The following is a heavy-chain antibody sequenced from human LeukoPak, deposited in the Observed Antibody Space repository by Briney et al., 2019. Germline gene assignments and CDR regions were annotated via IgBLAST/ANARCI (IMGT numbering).Heavy chain of an antibody. CDR3: ARLKSYCSGGSCQYYFDY. CDR1: GFSLSNARMG. V-gene: IGHV2-26*01. CDR2: IFSNDEK. D-gene: IGHD2-15*01. J-gene: IGHJ4*02. Sequence: SGPTLVNPTETLTLTCTVSGFSLSNARMGVSWIRQPPGKALEWLAHIFSNDEKSYSASLKSRLTISKDTSKSQVVLTMTNMDPVDTATYYCARLKSYCSGGSCQYYFDYWGQGTLVTVSS.